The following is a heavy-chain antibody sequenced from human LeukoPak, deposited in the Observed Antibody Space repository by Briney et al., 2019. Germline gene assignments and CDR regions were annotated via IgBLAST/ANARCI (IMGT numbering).Heavy chain of an antibody. CDR2: TRYDGNNK. Sequence: GGSLRLSCAASGFTFRSYGMHWVRQAPGKGLEWVAFTRYDGNNKYYADSVKGRFTISRDNSKNTVYLQMNSLRAEDTAVYYCARVTGYMIEDYFDYWGQGTLVTVSS. CDR3: ARVTGYMIEDYFDY. V-gene: IGHV3-30*02. CDR1: GFTFRSYG. J-gene: IGHJ4*02. D-gene: IGHD3-22*01.